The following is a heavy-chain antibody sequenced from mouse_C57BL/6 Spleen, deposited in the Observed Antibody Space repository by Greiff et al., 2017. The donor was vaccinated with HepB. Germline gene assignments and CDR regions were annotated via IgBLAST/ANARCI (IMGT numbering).Heavy chain of an antibody. CDR1: GYEFSSYW. D-gene: IGHD1-1*01. Sequence: QVQLKESGAELVKPGASVKISCKASGYEFSSYWMNWVKQRPGKGLEWIGQIYPGDGDTNYNGKFKGKATLTADKSSSTAYMQLSSLTSEDSAVYSCARPYYYGSRYAKDYWGKGTTVTVSS. J-gene: IGHJ4*01. CDR2: IYPGDGDT. V-gene: IGHV1-80*01. CDR3: ARPYYYGSRYAKDY.